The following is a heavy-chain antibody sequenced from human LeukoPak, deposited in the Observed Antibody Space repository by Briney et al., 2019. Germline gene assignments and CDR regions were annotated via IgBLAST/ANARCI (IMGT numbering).Heavy chain of an antibody. J-gene: IGHJ4*02. CDR2: IFGSGGSA. V-gene: IGHV3-23*01. CDR3: GKTTTGYSSGRYPGWPVDY. CDR1: GFTCNSYA. D-gene: IGHD6-19*01. Sequence: PGGSLRLSCAASGFTCNSYAMYWVRQAPGKGLEWVSGIFGSGGSAHFADSVKGQFTISRDNSKNTVYLQMDSLRVEDTAVYYCGKTTTGYSSGRYPGWPVDYWGQGTLVTVSS.